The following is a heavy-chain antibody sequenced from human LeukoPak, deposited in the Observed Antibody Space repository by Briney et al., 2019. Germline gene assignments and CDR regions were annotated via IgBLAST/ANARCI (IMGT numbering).Heavy chain of an antibody. CDR3: AKSISEFDWNNYERTPRRLFDP. V-gene: IGHV3-23*01. J-gene: IGHJ5*02. D-gene: IGHD1/OR15-1a*01. CDR1: GFTFSSYA. Sequence: AGGSLRLSCAASGFTFSSYAMSWVRQAPGKGLEWVSAISGSGGSTYYADSVKGRFTISRDNSKNTLYLQMNSLRAEDTAVYYCAKSISEFDWNNYERTPRRLFDPWGQGTLVTVSS. CDR2: ISGSGGST.